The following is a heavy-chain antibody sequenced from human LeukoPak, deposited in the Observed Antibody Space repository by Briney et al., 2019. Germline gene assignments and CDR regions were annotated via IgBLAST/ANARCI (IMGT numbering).Heavy chain of an antibody. Sequence: PSETLSLTCAVYGGPFSGYYWSWIRQPPGKGLEWIGEINHSGSTNYNPSLKSRVTISVDTSKNQFSLKLSSVTAADTAVYYCARGRITIFGVVKFVRRWFDPWGQGTLVTVSS. V-gene: IGHV4-34*01. CDR1: GGPFSGYY. CDR2: INHSGST. D-gene: IGHD3-3*01. CDR3: ARGRITIFGVVKFVRRWFDP. J-gene: IGHJ5*02.